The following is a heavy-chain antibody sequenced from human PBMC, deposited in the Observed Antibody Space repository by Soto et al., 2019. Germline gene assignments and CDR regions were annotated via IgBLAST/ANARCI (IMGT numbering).Heavy chain of an antibody. V-gene: IGHV4-34*01. CDR2: INHSGST. J-gene: IGHJ6*02. CDR3: ARGGCGGDCYWDYYGMDV. Sequence: SETLSLTCAVYGGSFSGYYWSWIRQPPGKGLEWIGEINHSGSTNCNPSLKSRVTISVDTSKNQFSLKLSSVTAADTAVYYCARGGCGGDCYWDYYGMDVWGQGTTVTVSS. CDR1: GGSFSGYY. D-gene: IGHD2-21*02.